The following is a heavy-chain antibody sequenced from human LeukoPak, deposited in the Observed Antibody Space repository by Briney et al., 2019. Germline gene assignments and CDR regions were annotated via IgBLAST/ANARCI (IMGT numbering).Heavy chain of an antibody. J-gene: IGHJ4*02. CDR3: ARGQSTGWHTDY. V-gene: IGHV1-2*06. Sequence: GASVKVSCKTSGYTFTAYYMHWVRQAPGQGLEWMGRIDPNTGGTNYTQNFQGRVTLTRDTSISTAYMELNRLTSGDTAIYYCARGQSTGWHTDYWGQGTLVTVSS. D-gene: IGHD6-25*01. CDR2: IDPNTGGT. CDR1: GYTFTAYY.